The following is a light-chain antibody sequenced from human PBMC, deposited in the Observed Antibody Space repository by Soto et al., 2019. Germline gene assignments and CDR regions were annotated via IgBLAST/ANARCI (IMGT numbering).Light chain of an antibody. Sequence: DIQMTXSPSTLSXXVGXXXXXXXXASQXXSSWLAWYQQKPGKAPKLLIYDASSLESGVPSRFSGSGSGTEFTLTISSLQPDDFATYYCQQYNSYPLTFGGGTKVEIK. CDR2: DAS. V-gene: IGKV1-5*01. J-gene: IGKJ4*01. CDR1: QXXSSW. CDR3: QQYNSYPLT.